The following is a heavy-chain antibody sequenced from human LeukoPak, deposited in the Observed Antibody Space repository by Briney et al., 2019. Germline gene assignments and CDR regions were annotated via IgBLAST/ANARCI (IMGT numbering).Heavy chain of an antibody. CDR2: IIPILGIA. CDR1: GGTFSSYT. J-gene: IGHJ4*02. V-gene: IGHV1-69*02. CDR3: ARRFGMATTGYYFDY. Sequence: SVKVSCKASGGTFSSYTISWVRQAPGQGLEWMGRIIPILGIANYAQKFQGRVTITADKSTSTAYMELSSLRSEDTAVYYCARRFGMATTGYYFDYWGQGTLVTVSS. D-gene: IGHD5-24*01.